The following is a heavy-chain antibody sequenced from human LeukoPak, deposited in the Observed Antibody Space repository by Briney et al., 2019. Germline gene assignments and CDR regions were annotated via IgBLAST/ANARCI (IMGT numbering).Heavy chain of an antibody. V-gene: IGHV4-4*07. CDR2: IYTSGST. J-gene: IGHJ4*02. D-gene: IGHD3-3*01. Sequence: SETLSLTCTVSGGSISSYYWSWIRQPAGKGLEWIGRIYTSGSTNYNPSLKSRVTMSVDTSKNQFSLKLSSVTAAGTAVYYCARDHSYYDFWSGYSDYWGQGTLVTVSS. CDR1: GGSISSYY. CDR3: ARDHSYYDFWSGYSDY.